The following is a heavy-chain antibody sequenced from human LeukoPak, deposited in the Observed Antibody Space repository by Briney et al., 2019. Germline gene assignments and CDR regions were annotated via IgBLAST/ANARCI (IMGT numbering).Heavy chain of an antibody. CDR3: SATYYYDSSGSITQANFDY. Sequence: GGSLRLSCAASGFTFSDYYMSWTRQAPGKGLEWVSYISSSGSTIYYADSVKGRFTISRDNAKSSLYLQMNSLQTEDTAVYYCSATYYYDSSGSITQANFDYWGQGTLVTVSS. CDR2: ISSSGSTI. J-gene: IGHJ4*02. V-gene: IGHV3-11*01. CDR1: GFTFSDYY. D-gene: IGHD3-22*01.